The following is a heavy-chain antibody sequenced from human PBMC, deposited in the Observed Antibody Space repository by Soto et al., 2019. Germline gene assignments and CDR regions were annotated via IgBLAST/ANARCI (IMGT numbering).Heavy chain of an antibody. V-gene: IGHV3-53*04. J-gene: IGHJ4*02. Sequence: GGSLRFSGTASEITVRSNYMSWVRQAPGKGRERVSAIYSGGSTYDADPVNGRFTISRHNSKNTRCIQKDCLRAEDTSVCYCASGGYGSSDYCMDDWGQGTLVAVSS. CDR2: IYSGGST. CDR1: EITVRSNY. D-gene: IGHD3-22*01. CDR3: ASGGYGSSDYCMDD.